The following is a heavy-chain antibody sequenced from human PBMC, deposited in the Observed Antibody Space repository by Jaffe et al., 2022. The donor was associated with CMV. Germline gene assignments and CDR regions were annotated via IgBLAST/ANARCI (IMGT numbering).Heavy chain of an antibody. J-gene: IGHJ4*02. CDR1: GYTFTGYY. Sequence: QVQLVQSGAEVKKPGASVKVSCKASGYTFTGYYMHWVRQAPGQGLEWMGWINPNSGGTNYAQKFQGRVTMTRDTSISTAYMELSRLRSDDTAVYYCARGFGYGSGSASYYFDYWGQGTLVTVSS. CDR2: INPNSGGT. CDR3: ARGFGYGSGSASYYFDY. V-gene: IGHV1-2*02. D-gene: IGHD3-10*01.